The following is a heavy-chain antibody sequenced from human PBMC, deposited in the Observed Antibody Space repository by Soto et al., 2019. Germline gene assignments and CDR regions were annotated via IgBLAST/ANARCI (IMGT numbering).Heavy chain of an antibody. CDR2: IYPADSDV. CDR1: GYSFTSYW. Sequence: GESLKISCKGSGYSFTSYWIAWVRQVPGKGLEWMGIIYPADSDVRHSPSFQGQVTISADKSISTAYLQWSSLKASDTAMYYCARHLSYGLVNDAFDIWGQGTMVTVSS. J-gene: IGHJ3*02. V-gene: IGHV5-51*01. D-gene: IGHD3-22*01. CDR3: ARHLSYGLVNDAFDI.